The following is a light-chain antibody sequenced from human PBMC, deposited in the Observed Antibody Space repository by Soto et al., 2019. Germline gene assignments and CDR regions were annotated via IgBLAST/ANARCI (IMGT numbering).Light chain of an antibody. CDR2: EVS. CDR3: SSYTSSSTYV. J-gene: IGLJ1*01. CDR1: SSDVGGYNY. Sequence: QSALTQPPSASGSPGQSVTISCAGTSSDVGGYNYVSWYQQYPGKVPKLMIYEVSNRPSGVSNRFSGSKSGNTASLTISGLEAEDEADYYGSSYTSSSTYVCGPGTKLTAL. V-gene: IGLV2-14*01.